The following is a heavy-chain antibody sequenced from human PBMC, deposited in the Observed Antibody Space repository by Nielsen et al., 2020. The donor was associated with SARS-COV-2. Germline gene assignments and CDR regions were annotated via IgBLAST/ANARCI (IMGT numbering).Heavy chain of an antibody. CDR2: IYYSGST. J-gene: IGHJ4*02. Sequence: SETLSLTCTVSGGSISSSSYYWGWIRQPPGKGLEWIGSIYYSGSTYYNPSLKSRVTISVDTSKNQFSLKLSSVTAADTAVYYCAKHSSGWYSQFDYWGQGTLVTASS. D-gene: IGHD6-19*01. CDR1: GGSISSSSYY. CDR3: AKHSSGWYSQFDY. V-gene: IGHV4-39*01.